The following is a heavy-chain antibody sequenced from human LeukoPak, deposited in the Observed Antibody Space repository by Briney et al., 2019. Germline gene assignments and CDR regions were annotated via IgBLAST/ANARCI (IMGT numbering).Heavy chain of an antibody. CDR2: INPSGGST. V-gene: IGHV1-46*01. D-gene: IGHD3-3*01. Sequence: ASVKVSCKASGYTFTIYYMHWVRQAPGQGLEWMGIINPSGGSTSYAQKFQGRVTMTRDMSTSTVYMELSSLRSEDTAVYYCARVPGLRSYFDYWGQGTLVTVSS. J-gene: IGHJ4*02. CDR3: ARVPGLRSYFDY. CDR1: GYTFTIYY.